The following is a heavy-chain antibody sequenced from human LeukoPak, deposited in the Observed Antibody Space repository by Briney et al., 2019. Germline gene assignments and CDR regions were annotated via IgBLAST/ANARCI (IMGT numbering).Heavy chain of an antibody. D-gene: IGHD5-12*01. Sequence: SETLSLTCTVSGVSITSYYWSWIRQPPGKGLEWIGYIYYSGSTNYNPSLKSRVTISVDTSKNQFSLKLSSVTAADTAVHYCARDLDSGVFDYWGQGSLVTVSS. CDR2: IYYSGST. V-gene: IGHV4-59*01. J-gene: IGHJ4*02. CDR3: ARDLDSGVFDY. CDR1: GVSITSYY.